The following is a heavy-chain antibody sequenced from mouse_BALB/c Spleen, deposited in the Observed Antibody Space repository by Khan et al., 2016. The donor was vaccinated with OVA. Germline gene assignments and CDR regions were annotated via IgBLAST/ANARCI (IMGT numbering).Heavy chain of an antibody. D-gene: IGHD2-4*01. V-gene: IGHV2-9*02. J-gene: IGHJ3*01. Sequence: VELVESGPGLVAPSQSLSITCTVSGFSLSNYGIHWVRQPPGKGLEWLGVIWTGGITNYNSALMSRLIIRKDNSKSKVFLKMNRLQTDDTAIYYCARSYDYDVGGFAYWGQGTLVTVST. CDR3: ARSYDYDVGGFAY. CDR2: IWTGGIT. CDR1: GFSLSNYG.